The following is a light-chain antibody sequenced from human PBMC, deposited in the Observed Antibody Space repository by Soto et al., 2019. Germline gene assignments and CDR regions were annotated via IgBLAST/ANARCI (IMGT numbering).Light chain of an antibody. V-gene: IGKV4-1*01. CDR2: WAS. CDR1: QSVFFSSNNKNY. Sequence: DIVMTQSPDSLAVSLGERATINCKSSQSVFFSSNNKNYLAWYQQKPRQPPKLLIYWASTRQSGVPDRFSGSGSGTDFTLTISSLQAEDVAVYYCQQYYRTPPYTVGQGTKLELK. CDR3: QQYYRTPPYT. J-gene: IGKJ2*01.